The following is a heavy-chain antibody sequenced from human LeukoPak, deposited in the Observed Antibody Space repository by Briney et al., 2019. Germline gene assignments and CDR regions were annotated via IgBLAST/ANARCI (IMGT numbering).Heavy chain of an antibody. J-gene: IGHJ4*02. D-gene: IGHD6-13*01. CDR1: GFTFSGSA. Sequence: PPGGSLRLSCAASGFTFSGSAMHWVRQASGKGLEWVGRIRSKANSYATAYAASVKGRFTISRDDSKNTAYLQMNSLKTEDTAVYYCTLGSSSWSDYWGQGTLVTVSS. CDR3: TLGSSSWSDY. CDR2: IRSKANSYAT. V-gene: IGHV3-73*01.